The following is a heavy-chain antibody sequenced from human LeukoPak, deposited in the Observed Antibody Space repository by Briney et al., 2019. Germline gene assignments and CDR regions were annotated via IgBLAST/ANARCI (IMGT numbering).Heavy chain of an antibody. D-gene: IGHD3-10*01. CDR2: IYSDNT. CDR1: GFTVSSNS. V-gene: IGHV3-53*01. CDR3: ARGKSWFYFDY. J-gene: IGHJ4*02. Sequence: GGSLRLSCTVSGFTVSSNSMSWVRQAPGKGLEWVSFIYSDNTHYSDSVKGRFTLSRDNAKNSLYLQMNSLRAEDTAVYYCARGKSWFYFDYWGQGTLVTVSS.